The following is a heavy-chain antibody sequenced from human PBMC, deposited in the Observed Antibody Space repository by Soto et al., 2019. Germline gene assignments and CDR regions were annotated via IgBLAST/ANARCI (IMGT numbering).Heavy chain of an antibody. V-gene: IGHV4-34*01. D-gene: IGHD3-10*01. CDR1: GGSFSGCY. CDR2: SYYSGST. Sequence: SETLSLTCAVCGGSFSGCYWNWIRHPPGKGREWIGDSYYSGSTYYNPSLKSRVTISVDTSKNQFSLKLSSVTAADTAVYYCARTSRVYYSGMDVWGQGTTVTVSS. CDR3: ARTSRVYYSGMDV. J-gene: IGHJ6*02.